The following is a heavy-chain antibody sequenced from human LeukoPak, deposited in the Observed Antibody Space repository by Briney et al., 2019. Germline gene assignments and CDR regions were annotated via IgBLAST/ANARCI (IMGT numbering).Heavy chain of an antibody. CDR3: TKGRGI. CDR2: IYTSGST. D-gene: IGHD3-10*01. CDR1: GGSISSYY. J-gene: IGHJ4*02. V-gene: IGHV4-4*07. Sequence: PSETLSLTRTVSGGSISSYYWSWIRQPAGKGLEWIGRIYTSGSTNYNPSLKRRVTISVDTSKNQFSLKLTSVTAADTAVYYCTKGRGIWGQGTLVTVSS.